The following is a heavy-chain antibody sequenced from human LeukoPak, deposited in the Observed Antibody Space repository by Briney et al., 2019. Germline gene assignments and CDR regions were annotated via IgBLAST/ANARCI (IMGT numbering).Heavy chain of an antibody. V-gene: IGHV3-53*01. CDR3: GSSTVHYYNHGMDV. CDR1: GFIVSSKY. CDR2: VYSNDNT. D-gene: IGHD2-21*02. Sequence: GGSLRLSCAASGFIVSSKYMSWVRQAPGKGLGWVSAVYSNDNTYYADPVKGRFTISRDNSKNTLYLQMNSLRAEDTAVYYCGSSTVHYYNHGMDVWGQGATVTVSS. J-gene: IGHJ6*02.